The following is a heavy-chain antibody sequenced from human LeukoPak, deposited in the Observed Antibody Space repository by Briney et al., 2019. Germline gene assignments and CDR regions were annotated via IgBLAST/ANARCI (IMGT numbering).Heavy chain of an antibody. CDR2: ISSSSSYI. J-gene: IGHJ4*02. CDR3: ARDFAYYYDSSGYWKPYYFDY. V-gene: IGHV3-21*01. D-gene: IGHD3-22*01. CDR1: GFTFSSYS. Sequence: GGSLRLSCAASGFTFSSYSMNWVRQAPGKGLEWVSSISSSSSYIYYADSVKGRFTISRDNAKNSLYLQMNSLRAEDTAVYYCARDFAYYYDSSGYWKPYYFDYWGQGTLVTVSS.